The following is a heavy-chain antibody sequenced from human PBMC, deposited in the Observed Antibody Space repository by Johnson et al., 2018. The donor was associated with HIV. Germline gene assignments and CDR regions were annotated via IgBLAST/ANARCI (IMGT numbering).Heavy chain of an antibody. V-gene: IGHV3-20*04. CDR3: ARGLKGAFDI. J-gene: IGHJ3*02. Sequence: VQLVESGGGVVRPGGSLSLSCAASGFTFDDYAMSWVRQAPGKGLEWVSGINWNGGSTGYADSVQGRFTISRDNSRNMVYLEMNSLRTEDTAVYYCARGLKGAFDIWGQGTRVTVSA. CDR1: GFTFDDYA. CDR2: INWNGGST.